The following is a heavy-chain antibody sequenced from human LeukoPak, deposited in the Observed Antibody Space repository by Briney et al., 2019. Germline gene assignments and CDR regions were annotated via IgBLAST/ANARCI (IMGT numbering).Heavy chain of an antibody. CDR1: GYTFTGYY. D-gene: IGHD6-13*01. CDR3: ARARSSSLYYFDY. CDR2: INPNSGGT. V-gene: IGHV1-2*02. Sequence: ASVKVSCKASGYTFTGYYMHWVRQAPGQGLGWMGWINPNSGGTNYAQKFQGRVTMTRDTSISTAYMELSRLRSDDTAVYYCARARSSSLYYFDYWGQGTLVTVSS. J-gene: IGHJ4*02.